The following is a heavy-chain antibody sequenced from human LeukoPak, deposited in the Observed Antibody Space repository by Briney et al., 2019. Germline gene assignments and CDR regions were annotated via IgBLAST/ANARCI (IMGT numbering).Heavy chain of an antibody. D-gene: IGHD1-14*01. CDR2: IYYSGST. CDR3: ASPGNHYHYMDV. Sequence: PSETLSLTCTVSGGSISSSSYYWGWIRQAPGKGLEWIGTIYYSGSTYYNPSLKSRVTISVDTSKNQFSLKLASVTAADTAVYYCASPGNHYHYMDVWGKGTTVTVS. J-gene: IGHJ6*03. CDR1: GGSISSSSYY. V-gene: IGHV4-39*01.